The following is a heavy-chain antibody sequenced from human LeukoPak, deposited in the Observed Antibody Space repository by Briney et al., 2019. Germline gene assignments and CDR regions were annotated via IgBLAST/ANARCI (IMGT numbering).Heavy chain of an antibody. CDR1: GXNFTTYW. CDR3: ARSPTGWFDS. CDR2: IYPRDSDT. J-gene: IGHJ5*01. V-gene: IGHV5-51*01. Sequence: GESLKISFKGFGXNFTTYWIGWVRQLPGKGVEWMGIIYPRDSDTRYSPSFQGQVTISADKSISTAYLQWSRLKASDTAVYYCARSPTGWFDSWGQGTLVTVSS. D-gene: IGHD1-1*01.